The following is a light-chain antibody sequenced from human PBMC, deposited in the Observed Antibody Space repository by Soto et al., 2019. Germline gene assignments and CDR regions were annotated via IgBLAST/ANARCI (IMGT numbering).Light chain of an antibody. J-gene: IGKJ1*01. Sequence: EIMLTQSPGTLSLSPGERATLSCRASQSVSSSYFAWYQQKPGQAPRPLIYGASSRATGIPDRFSGSGSGTDFTLTISRLESEDFAVYYCQQYGRSPWTFGQGTKVEIK. CDR2: GAS. CDR1: QSVSSSY. V-gene: IGKV3-20*01. CDR3: QQYGRSPWT.